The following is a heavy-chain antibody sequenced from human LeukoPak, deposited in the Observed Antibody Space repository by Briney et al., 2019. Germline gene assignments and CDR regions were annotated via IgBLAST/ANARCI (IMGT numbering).Heavy chain of an antibody. CDR3: ARGCYYDSSGYSLDQH. D-gene: IGHD3-22*01. CDR2: ISSSSSYI. Sequence: PGGSLRLSCAASGFTFSSYSMNWVRQAPGKGLEWVSSISSSSSYIYYADSVKGRFTISRDNAKNSLYLQMNCLRAEDTAVYYCARGCYYDSSGYSLDQHWGQGTLVTVFS. V-gene: IGHV3-21*01. J-gene: IGHJ1*01. CDR1: GFTFSSYS.